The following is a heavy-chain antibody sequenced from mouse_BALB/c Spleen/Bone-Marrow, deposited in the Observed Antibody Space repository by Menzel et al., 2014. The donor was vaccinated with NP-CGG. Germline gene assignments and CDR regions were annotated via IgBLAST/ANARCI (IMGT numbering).Heavy chain of an antibody. J-gene: IGHJ2*01. CDR1: GFDFSRYW. CDR3: AGTYYRCLYFDY. Sequence: EVKVIESGGGLVQPGRSLKLSCAASGFDFSRYWMNWVRQAPGKGLEWIGEINPDSSTINYTPSLKDKFIISRDNAKNTLYLQMSKVRSEDTALYYCAGTYYRCLYFDYWGQGTTLTVSS. V-gene: IGHV4-1*02. CDR2: INPDSSTI. D-gene: IGHD2-14*01.